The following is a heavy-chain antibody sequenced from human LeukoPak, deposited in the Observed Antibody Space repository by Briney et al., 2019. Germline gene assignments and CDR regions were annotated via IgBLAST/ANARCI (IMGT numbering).Heavy chain of an antibody. D-gene: IGHD1-1*01. V-gene: IGHV4-39*01. Sequence: PSETLSLTCTVSGGSISSSSYYWGWIRQPPGKGLEWIGSIYYSVNTYYNPSLESRVTISVDTSKNQFSLKLSSVTAADTAVYYCASGGSTAYYFDYWGQGTLVTVSS. J-gene: IGHJ4*02. CDR2: IYYSVNT. CDR1: GGSISSSSYY. CDR3: ASGGSTAYYFDY.